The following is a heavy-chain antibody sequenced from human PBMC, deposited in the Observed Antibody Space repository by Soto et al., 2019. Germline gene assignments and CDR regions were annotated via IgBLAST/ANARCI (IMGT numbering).Heavy chain of an antibody. CDR3: AHRQTYCGGDCYSGFDY. J-gene: IGHJ4*02. CDR2: IYWDDDK. CDR1: GFSLNTRGVG. D-gene: IGHD2-21*02. Sequence: QITLKESGPTLVKPTQTLTLTCTFSGFSLNTRGVGVGWIRQPPGKALEWLALIYWDDDKRYSPSLKSRLTITKDTSKNQVVLTMTNMDPVATATYYCAHRQTYCGGDCYSGFDYWGQGTLVTVSS. V-gene: IGHV2-5*02.